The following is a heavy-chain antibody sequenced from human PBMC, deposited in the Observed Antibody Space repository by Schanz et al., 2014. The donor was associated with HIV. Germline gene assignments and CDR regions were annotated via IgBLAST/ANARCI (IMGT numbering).Heavy chain of an antibody. V-gene: IGHV3-30*18. Sequence: QVQLVESGGGVVQPGRSLRLSCAASGFTFDNYGMHWVRQAPGKGLEWVAVISYDGTNKKFADSVKGRFTISRDNSKTTLYLQMKSLRPEDTAVYYCAKDRNHYDSRYRGKGNYYYYYGMDVWGQGTTVTVSS. J-gene: IGHJ6*02. D-gene: IGHD3-22*01. CDR1: GFTFDNYG. CDR2: ISYDGTNK. CDR3: AKDRNHYDSRYRGKGNYYYYYGMDV.